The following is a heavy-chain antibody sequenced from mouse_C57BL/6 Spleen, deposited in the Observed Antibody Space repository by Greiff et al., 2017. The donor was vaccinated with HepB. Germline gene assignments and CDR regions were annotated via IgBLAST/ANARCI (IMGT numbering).Heavy chain of an antibody. J-gene: IGHJ3*01. D-gene: IGHD1-1*01. CDR1: GFTFSSYA. V-gene: IGHV5-4*01. Sequence: EVKVVESGGGLVKPGGSLKLSCAASGFTFSSYAMSWVRQTPEKRLEWVATISDGGSYTYYPDNVKGRFTISRDNAKINLYLQMSHLKAEDTAMYYCAREGYYGPFAYWGKGTLVTVSA. CDR2: ISDGGSYT. CDR3: AREGYYGPFAY.